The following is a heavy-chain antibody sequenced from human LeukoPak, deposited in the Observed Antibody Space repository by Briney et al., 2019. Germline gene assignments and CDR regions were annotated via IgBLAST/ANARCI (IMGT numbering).Heavy chain of an antibody. J-gene: IGHJ3*02. CDR3: ARQAAGFYETTAFFAFDI. CDR2: IHHSGAT. V-gene: IGHV4-59*08. Sequence: PSETLSLTCAVSGGSISPYFWSWIRQPPGKGLEWIGYIHHSGATNYNPSLKSRVTMSVDTSNNQLPLRLSSVSAADTALYFCARQAAGFYETTAFFAFDIWGLGTLVTVSS. D-gene: IGHD2/OR15-2a*01. CDR1: GGSISPYF.